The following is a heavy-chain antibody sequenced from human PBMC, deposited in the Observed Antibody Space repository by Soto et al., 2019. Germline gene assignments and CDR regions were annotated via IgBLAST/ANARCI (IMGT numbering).Heavy chain of an antibody. CDR1: GDS. V-gene: IGHV4-30-2*01. D-gene: IGHD3-16*02. CDR2: IYHSGST. CDR3: VRVSAR. Sequence: GDSWSWIRQPPGKGLEWIGYIYHSGSTYYNPSLKSRVTISVDRSKNQFSLKLSSVIAADTAVYYCVRVSARWGKGTLVPVSS. J-gene: IGHJ4*02.